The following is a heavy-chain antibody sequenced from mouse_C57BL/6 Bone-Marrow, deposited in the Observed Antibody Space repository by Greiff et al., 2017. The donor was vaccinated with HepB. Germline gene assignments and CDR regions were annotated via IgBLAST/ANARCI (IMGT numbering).Heavy chain of an antibody. CDR2: INPSSGYT. V-gene: IGHV1-7*01. D-gene: IGHD1-1*01. J-gene: IGHJ4*01. CDR1: GYTFTSYW. Sequence: VQLQQSGAELAKPGASVKLSCKASGYTFTSYWMHWVKQRPGQGLEWIGYINPSSGYTKYNQKFKDKATLTADKSSSTAYMQLSSLTYEDSAVYYCAGTTVVALYAMDYWGQGTSVTVSS. CDR3: AGTTVVALYAMDY.